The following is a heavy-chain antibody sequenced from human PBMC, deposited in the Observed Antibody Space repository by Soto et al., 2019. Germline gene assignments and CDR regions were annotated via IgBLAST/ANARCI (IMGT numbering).Heavy chain of an antibody. Sequence: SETLSLTCAVYGGSFSGYYWSWIRQPPGKGLEWIGEINHSGSTNYNPSLKSRVTISVDTSKNQFSLKLSSVTAADTAVYYCASPLSGGYYYYGMDVWGQGTTVTVSS. CDR2: INHSGST. D-gene: IGHD1-26*01. J-gene: IGHJ6*02. CDR3: ASPLSGGYYYYGMDV. CDR1: GGSFSGYY. V-gene: IGHV4-34*01.